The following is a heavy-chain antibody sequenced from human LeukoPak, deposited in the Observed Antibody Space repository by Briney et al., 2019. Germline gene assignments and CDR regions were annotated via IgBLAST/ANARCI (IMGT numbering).Heavy chain of an antibody. CDR1: GYSFTSYW. D-gene: IGHD3-10*01. CDR2: IYPGDSDT. V-gene: IGHV5-51*01. J-gene: IGHJ5*02. Sequence: GESLKISCKGSGYSFTSYWIGWVRQMPGKGLEWMGIIYPGDSDTRYSLSFQGQVTISADKSISTAYLQWSSLKASDTAMYYCASTGGSGSYWDPFDPWGQGTLVTVSS. CDR3: ASTGGSGSYWDPFDP.